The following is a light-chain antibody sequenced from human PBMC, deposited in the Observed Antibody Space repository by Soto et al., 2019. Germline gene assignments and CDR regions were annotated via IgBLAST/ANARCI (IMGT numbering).Light chain of an antibody. CDR1: QNIDTF. CDR2: TAS. CDR3: QQTYSTFIT. V-gene: IGKV1-39*01. Sequence: DIQMTQSPSSLSASVGDSVTISCRASQNIDTFLTWYQQLSGRAPRVLIYTASTLQAGVPSRFSGSGSGTHFTLTINGLQPEDFATYLCQQTYSTFITFGGGTKVE. J-gene: IGKJ4*01.